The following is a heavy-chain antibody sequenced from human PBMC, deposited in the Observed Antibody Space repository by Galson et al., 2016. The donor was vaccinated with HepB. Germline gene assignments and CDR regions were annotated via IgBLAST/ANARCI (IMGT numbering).Heavy chain of an antibody. CDR1: GGSISSNFYY. J-gene: IGHJ4*02. CDR2: IYYSGST. Sequence: SETLSLTCTVSGGSISSNFYYWGWIRQPPGKGLEWIGSIYYSGSTYYNPSLKSRVTMSVDTSKNQFSLKLTSVTAVDTAVYYCARRSGLLFQESLRWGQGTLVIVSS. V-gene: IGHV4-39*01. D-gene: IGHD3-3*01. CDR3: ARRSGLLFQESLR.